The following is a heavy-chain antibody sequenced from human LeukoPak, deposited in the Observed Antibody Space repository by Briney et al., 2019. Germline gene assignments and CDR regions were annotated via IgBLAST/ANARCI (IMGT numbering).Heavy chain of an antibody. CDR2: IYPNSGGA. J-gene: IGHJ5*02. CDR1: GWTFTDYY. D-gene: IGHD6-13*01. Sequence: EASVKVSCKASGWTFTDYYLHWVRQAPGQGLEWMGWIYPNSGGANFALNFQGRVTMTRATSISTAYMELSRLASDDTAVYYCARGVGSSWFDPWGQGTLVTVSS. CDR3: ARGVGSSWFDP. V-gene: IGHV1-2*02.